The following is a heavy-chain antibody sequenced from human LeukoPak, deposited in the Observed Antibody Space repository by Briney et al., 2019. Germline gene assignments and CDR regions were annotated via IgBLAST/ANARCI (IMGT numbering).Heavy chain of an antibody. CDR3: ARDREKGYYGL. CDR1: GGSIGSYY. V-gene: IGHV4-59*01. CDR2: IYYSGST. Sequence: PSETLSLTCTVSGGSIGSYYWSWIRQPPGKGLEWIGYIYYSGSTNYNPSLKSRVTISVDTSKNQFSLKLSSVTAADTAVYYCARDREKGYYGLWGQGTLVTVSS. J-gene: IGHJ4*02. D-gene: IGHD3-10*01.